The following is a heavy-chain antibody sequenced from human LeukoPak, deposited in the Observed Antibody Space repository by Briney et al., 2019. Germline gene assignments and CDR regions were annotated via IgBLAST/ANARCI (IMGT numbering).Heavy chain of an antibody. D-gene: IGHD6-6*01. V-gene: IGHV4-39*07. Sequence: PSETLSLTCTVSGGSISSSSYYWGWIRQPPGKGLEWIGSIYHSGSTYYNPSLKSRVTISVDTSKNQFSLKLSSVTAADTAVYYCARGGVGSSLDYWGQGTLVTVSS. CDR1: GGSISSSSYY. J-gene: IGHJ4*02. CDR3: ARGGVGSSLDY. CDR2: IYHSGST.